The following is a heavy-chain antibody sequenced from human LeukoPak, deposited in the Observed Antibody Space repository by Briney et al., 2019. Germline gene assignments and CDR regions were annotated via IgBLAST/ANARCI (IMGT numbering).Heavy chain of an antibody. CDR1: GYTFTSYY. J-gene: IGHJ4*02. V-gene: IGHV1-46*01. CDR2: INPSGGST. D-gene: IGHD3-22*01. Sequence: ASVKVSCKASGYTFTSYYMHWVRQAPGQGLEWMGIINPSGGSTSYAQKFQGRVTMTRDTSTSTVYMELSSLRSEDTAVYYCARDTNYYDSSVYAYNFDYGAQEPLATVSS. CDR3: ARDTNYYDSSVYAYNFDY.